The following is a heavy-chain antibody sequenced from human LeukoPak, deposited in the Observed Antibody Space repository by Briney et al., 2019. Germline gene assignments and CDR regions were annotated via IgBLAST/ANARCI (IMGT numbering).Heavy chain of an antibody. Sequence: QPGGSLTLSCAASGFTVSSSYMSWVRQAPAKGLAWVSVIYSGGSKYYADSVKGRFTISRDNSKNTLYLQMNSLRAEDTAVYYCARVVGWMGFDYWGQGTLVTVSS. CDR2: IYSGGSK. J-gene: IGHJ4*02. D-gene: IGHD2-2*03. V-gene: IGHV3-66*01. CDR1: GFTVSSSY. CDR3: ARVVGWMGFDY.